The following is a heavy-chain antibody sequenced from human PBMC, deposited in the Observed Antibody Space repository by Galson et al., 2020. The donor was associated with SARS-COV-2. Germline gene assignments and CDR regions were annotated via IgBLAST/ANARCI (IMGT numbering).Heavy chain of an antibody. Sequence: GESLKISCAASGFTFSSYAMHWVRQAPGKGLEWVAVISYDGSNKYYADSVKGRFTISRDNSKNTLYLQMNSLRAEDTAVYYCARDRTYSSGYFDDWGQGTLVTVSS. D-gene: IGHD3-22*01. CDR2: ISYDGSNK. V-gene: IGHV3-30*01. CDR1: GFTFSSYA. CDR3: ARDRTYSSGYFDD. J-gene: IGHJ4*02.